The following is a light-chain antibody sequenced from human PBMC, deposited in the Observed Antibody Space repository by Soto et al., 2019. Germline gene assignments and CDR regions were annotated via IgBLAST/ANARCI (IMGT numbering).Light chain of an antibody. CDR3: QQRSSWPIT. V-gene: IGKV3-11*01. Sequence: EIVLTQSPGTLSLSPGARATLSCRASQSVSNFLAWYLQRPGQAPRLLIFDASKRAAGVPARFSGSGSGTDFTLTISILEPEDFAVYYCQQRSSWPITFGQGTRLEIK. CDR2: DAS. CDR1: QSVSNF. J-gene: IGKJ5*01.